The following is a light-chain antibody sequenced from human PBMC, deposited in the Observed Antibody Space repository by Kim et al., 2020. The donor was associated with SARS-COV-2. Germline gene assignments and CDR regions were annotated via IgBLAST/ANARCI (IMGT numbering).Light chain of an antibody. CDR3: HSRYSNDYLV. CDR1: SLRRYY. V-gene: IGLV3-19*01. Sequence: SSELTQDPAVSVALGQTVRITCQGDSLRRYYATWYQQKPGQAPILVIYGKNNRPSGIPDRFSGSSSGNTASLTITWTQAADDADYSCHSRYSNDYLVF. J-gene: IGLJ2*01. CDR2: GKN.